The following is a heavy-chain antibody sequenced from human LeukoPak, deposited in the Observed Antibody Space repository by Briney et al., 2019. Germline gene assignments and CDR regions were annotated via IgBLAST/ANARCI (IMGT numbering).Heavy chain of an antibody. V-gene: IGHV4-4*07. CDR2: ISTSGST. Sequence: SETLSLTCTVSGGSISSYYWSWIRQPAGKGLEWIGRISTSGSTNYNPSLKRRVTMSVDTSKNQFSLKLSSVTAADTAVYYCARDSDYVWGSYRYTSVWYFDLWGRGTLVTVSS. D-gene: IGHD3-16*02. J-gene: IGHJ2*01. CDR1: GGSISSYY. CDR3: ARDSDYVWGSYRYTSVWYFDL.